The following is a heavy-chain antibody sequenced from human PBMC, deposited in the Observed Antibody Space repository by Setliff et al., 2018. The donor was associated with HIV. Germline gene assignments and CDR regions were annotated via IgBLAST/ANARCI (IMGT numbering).Heavy chain of an antibody. J-gene: IGHJ4*02. V-gene: IGHV3-74*01. CDR2: IGRDGTVA. CDR3: GRDVHDAAGDY. D-gene: IGHD6-13*01. CDR1: GFTFSDYW. Sequence: GGSLRLSCIASGFTFSDYWMHWVRRGPGRGLEWVSRIGRDGTVANYADSVKGRFTISRDNARNTLFWQMNSLGVEDTALYCCGRDVHDAAGDYWGQGTLVTVSS.